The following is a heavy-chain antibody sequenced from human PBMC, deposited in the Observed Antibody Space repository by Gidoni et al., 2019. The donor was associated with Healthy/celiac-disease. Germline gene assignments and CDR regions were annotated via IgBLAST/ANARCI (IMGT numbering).Heavy chain of an antibody. CDR1: GFTFSSYG. V-gene: IGHV3-33*01. CDR2: IWYDGSNK. CDR3: ARGATAFYYYYMDV. D-gene: IGHD1-26*01. Sequence: QVQLVESGGGVVQPGRSLRLSCAASGFTFSSYGMHWVRQAPGKGLEWVAVIWYDGSNKYYADSVKGRFTISRDNSKNTLYLQMNSLRAEDTAVYYCARGATAFYYYYMDVWGKGTTVTVSS. J-gene: IGHJ6*03.